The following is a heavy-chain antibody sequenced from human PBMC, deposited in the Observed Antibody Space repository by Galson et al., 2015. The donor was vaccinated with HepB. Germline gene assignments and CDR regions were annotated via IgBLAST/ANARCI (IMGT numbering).Heavy chain of an antibody. Sequence: SLRLSCAASGFTFSSYSMNWVRQAPGKGLEWVSSISSSSSYIYYADSVKGRFTISRDNAKNSLYLQMNSLRAEDTAVYYCARELENSGDYYYGMDVWGQGTTVTVSS. V-gene: IGHV3-21*01. J-gene: IGHJ6*02. D-gene: IGHD1-26*01. CDR3: ARELENSGDYYYGMDV. CDR1: GFTFSSYS. CDR2: ISSSSSYI.